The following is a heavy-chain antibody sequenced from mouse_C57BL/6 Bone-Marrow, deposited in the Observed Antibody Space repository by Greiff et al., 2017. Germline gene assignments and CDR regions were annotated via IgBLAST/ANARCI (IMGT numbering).Heavy chain of an antibody. CDR3: AGTHYGSSYCFDY. Sequence: QVQLQQSGAELARPGASVKLSCKASGYTFTSYGISWVQQRTGQGLEWIGEINPRSGNTYYNEKFKGKATLTADKSASTAYVELRSLTSEDSAVYYCAGTHYGSSYCFDYWGRGTTLTVSS. CDR1: GYTFTSYG. J-gene: IGHJ2*01. D-gene: IGHD1-1*01. CDR2: INPRSGNT. V-gene: IGHV1-81*01.